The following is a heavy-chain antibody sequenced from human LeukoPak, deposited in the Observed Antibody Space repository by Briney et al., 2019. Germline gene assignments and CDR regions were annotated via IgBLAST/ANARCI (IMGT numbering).Heavy chain of an antibody. V-gene: IGHV5-51*01. D-gene: IGHD3-10*01. CDR2: IYPGDSDT. CDR1: GYSFTSYW. J-gene: IGHJ6*03. Sequence: GESLKISCKGSGYSFTSYWIGWVRQMPGKGLEWMGIIYPGDSDTRYSPSFQGQVTISADKSISTAYLQWSSLKASDTAMYYCARSLSNTIGENRYYYYYYMDVWGKGTTVTVSS. CDR3: ARSLSNTIGENRYYYYYYMDV.